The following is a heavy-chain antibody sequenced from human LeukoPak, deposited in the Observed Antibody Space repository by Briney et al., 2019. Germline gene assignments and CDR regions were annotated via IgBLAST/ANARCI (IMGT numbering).Heavy chain of an antibody. J-gene: IGHJ4*02. CDR3: ARVNADSSGYSYCFDY. V-gene: IGHV3-21*04. CDR2: ISSSSSYI. Sequence: GGSLRLSCAAPGFTFSSYSMNWVRQAPGKGLEWVSSISSSSSYIYYTDSVKGRFTISRDNSKNTLYLQMNSLRAEDTAVYYCARVNADSSGYSYCFDYWGQGTLVTVSS. CDR1: GFTFSSYS. D-gene: IGHD3-22*01.